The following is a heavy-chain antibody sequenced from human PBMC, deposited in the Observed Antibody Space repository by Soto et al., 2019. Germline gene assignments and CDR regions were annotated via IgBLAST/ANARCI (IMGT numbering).Heavy chain of an antibody. CDR3: ARVYGIAVAGTLDY. CDR1: GFTFSSYS. CDR2: ISSSSSTI. J-gene: IGHJ4*02. D-gene: IGHD6-19*01. Sequence: EVQLVESGGGLVQPGGSLRLSCAASGFTFSSYSMNWVRQAPGKGLEWVSYISSSSSTIYYADSVKGRFTISRDNAKSSLYLQMNSLRAEDTAVYYCARVYGIAVAGTLDYWGQGTLVTVSS. V-gene: IGHV3-48*01.